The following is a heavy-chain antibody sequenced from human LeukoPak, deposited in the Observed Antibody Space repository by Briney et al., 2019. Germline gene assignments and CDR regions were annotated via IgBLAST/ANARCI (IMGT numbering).Heavy chain of an antibody. V-gene: IGHV4-4*02. CDR1: GGSISSSNW. J-gene: IGHJ4*02. D-gene: IGHD3-3*01. CDR3: ARVRFLEWLSLDFDY. CDR2: IYHSGST. Sequence: SETLSLTCAVFGGSISSSNWWSWVRQPPGKGLEWIGEIYHSGSTNYNPSLKSRVTISVDKSKNQFSLKLSSATAADTAVYYCARVRFLEWLSLDFDYWGQGTLVTVSS.